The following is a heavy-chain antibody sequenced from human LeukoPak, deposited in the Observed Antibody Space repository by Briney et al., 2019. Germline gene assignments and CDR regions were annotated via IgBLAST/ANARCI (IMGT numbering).Heavy chain of an antibody. V-gene: IGHV4-34*01. J-gene: IGHJ6*02. CDR2: INHSGST. CDR1: GFTFSGYW. CDR3: ARGPSGTRQGDYYYGMDV. Sequence: GSLRLSCAASGFTFSGYWMSWVRQTPEKGLEWIGEINHSGSTNYNPSLKSRVTISVDTSKNQFSLKLSSVTAADTAVYYCARGPSGTRQGDYYYGMDVWGQGTTVTVSS. D-gene: IGHD3-3*01.